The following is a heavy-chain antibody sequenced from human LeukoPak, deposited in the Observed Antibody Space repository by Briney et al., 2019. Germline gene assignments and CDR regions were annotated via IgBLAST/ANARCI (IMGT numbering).Heavy chain of an antibody. J-gene: IGHJ4*02. CDR1: GFTFSSYA. D-gene: IGHD3-22*01. V-gene: IGHV3-23*01. CDR2: ITSSGAAT. CDR3: AKDRPNYYGSNGHYYKLNGDC. Sequence: GGSLRLSCAASGFTFSSYAMTWVRQAPGKGLEWVSSITSSGAATYYADSVKGRFTISRDNSDNTLYLQMNSLRAEDTAVYYCAKDRPNYYGSNGHYYKLNGDCWGQGTLVTVSS.